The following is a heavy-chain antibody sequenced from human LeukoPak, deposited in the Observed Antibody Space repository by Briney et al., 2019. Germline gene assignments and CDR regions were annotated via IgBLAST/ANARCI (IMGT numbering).Heavy chain of an antibody. CDR2: IYTSGST. V-gene: IGHV4-4*07. CDR3: ARVLSSGWYKVGAFDI. D-gene: IGHD6-19*01. CDR1: GGSISSYY. Sequence: SETLSLTCTVSGGSISSYYWSWIRQPAGKGLERIGRIYTSGSTNYNPSLKSRVTMSVDTSKNQFSLKLSSVTAADTAVYYCARVLSSGWYKVGAFDIWGQGTMVTVSS. J-gene: IGHJ3*02.